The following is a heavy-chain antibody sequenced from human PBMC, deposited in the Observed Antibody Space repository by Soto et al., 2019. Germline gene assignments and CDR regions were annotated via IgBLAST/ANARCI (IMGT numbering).Heavy chain of an antibody. Sequence: QVQLVESGGGVVQPGRSLRLSCAASGFTFSSYGMHWVRQAPGKGLEWVAVISYDGSNKYYADSVKGRFTISRDNSKNTLYLQMNSLRAEDTGVYYCAKGFSGYDSPWGQGTLVTVSS. J-gene: IGHJ4*02. CDR3: AKGFSGYDSP. CDR1: GFTFSSYG. V-gene: IGHV3-30*18. D-gene: IGHD5-12*01. CDR2: ISYDGSNK.